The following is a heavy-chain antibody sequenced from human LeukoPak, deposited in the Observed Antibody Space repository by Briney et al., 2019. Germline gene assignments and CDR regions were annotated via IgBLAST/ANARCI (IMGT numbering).Heavy chain of an antibody. J-gene: IGHJ4*02. D-gene: IGHD2-15*01. CDR2: ISSSSSYI. CDR3: ARGHCSGGSCYSVDY. V-gene: IGHV3-21*01. Sequence: PGGSLRLSCAASGLTFSSYSMNWVRQAPGKGREWGSSISSSSSYIYYADSVKGRFTISRDNAKNSLYLQMNSLRAEDTAVYYCARGHCSGGSCYSVDYWGQGTLVTVSS. CDR1: GLTFSSYS.